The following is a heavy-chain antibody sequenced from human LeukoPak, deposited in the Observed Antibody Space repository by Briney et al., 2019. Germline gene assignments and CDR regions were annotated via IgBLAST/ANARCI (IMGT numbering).Heavy chain of an antibody. Sequence: ASVKVSCKASGYTFTGYYMHWVRQAPGQGLEWMGWINPNSGGTNYAQKFQGRVTVTRDTSISTAYMELSRLRSDDTAVYYCARDLGGYSSSWYDYWGQGTLVTVSS. D-gene: IGHD6-13*01. CDR3: ARDLGGYSSSWYDY. V-gene: IGHV1-2*02. CDR1: GYTFTGYY. J-gene: IGHJ4*02. CDR2: INPNSGGT.